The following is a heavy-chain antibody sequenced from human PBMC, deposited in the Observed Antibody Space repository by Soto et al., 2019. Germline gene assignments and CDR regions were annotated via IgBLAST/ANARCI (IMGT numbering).Heavy chain of an antibody. V-gene: IGHV3-30*18. D-gene: IGHD2-2*01. CDR1: GFTFSSYG. CDR2: ISYDGSNK. J-gene: IGHJ4*02. CDR3: AKASGMVVVPAAGTY. Sequence: QVQLVESGGGVVQPGRSLRLSCAASGFTFSSYGMHWVRQAPGKGLEWVAVISYDGSNKYYADSVKGRFTISRDNSKNTLYLQMNSLRAEDTAVYYCAKASGMVVVPAAGTYWGQGTLVTVSS.